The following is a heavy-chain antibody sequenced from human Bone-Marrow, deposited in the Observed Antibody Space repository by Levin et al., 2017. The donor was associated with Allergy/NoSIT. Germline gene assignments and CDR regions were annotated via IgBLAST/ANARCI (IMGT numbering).Heavy chain of an antibody. CDR1: GYSFTGYY. Sequence: PGGSLRLSCKTSGYSFTGYYMHWVRQAPGQGLEWMGRINPKSGGTNYAQKFQGRVTLTRDTSISTVYMELTRLRSDDTAVYYCASLTTVTNSMAEDYFDYWGQGTLVTVSS. D-gene: IGHD4-17*01. V-gene: IGHV1-2*06. J-gene: IGHJ4*02. CDR2: INPKSGGT. CDR3: ASLTTVTNSMAEDYFDY.